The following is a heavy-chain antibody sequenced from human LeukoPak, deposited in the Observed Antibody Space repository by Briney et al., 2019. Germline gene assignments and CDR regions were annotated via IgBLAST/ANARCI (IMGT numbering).Heavy chain of an antibody. CDR2: ISYDGSNK. CDR3: ARCGDILTGYWPGYFDY. D-gene: IGHD3-9*01. Sequence: GGSLRLSCAASGFTFSSYAMHWVRQAPGKGLEWVAVISYDGSNKYYADSVKGRFTISRDNSKNTLYLQMNSLRAEDTAVYYCARCGDILTGYWPGYFDYWGQGTLVTVSS. V-gene: IGHV3-30-3*01. J-gene: IGHJ4*02. CDR1: GFTFSSYA.